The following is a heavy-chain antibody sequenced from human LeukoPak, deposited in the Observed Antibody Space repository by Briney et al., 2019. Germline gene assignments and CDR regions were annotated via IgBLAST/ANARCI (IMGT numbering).Heavy chain of an antibody. Sequence: SETLSLTCTVSGGSIGSNYWTWIRQPPGKGLEYIGYIYHTGATNYNPSLKSRVTISVDTSKNQFSLKMTSVTAADTAVYFCAKYGNSGWVIDNWGQGTLVTVSS. CDR2: IYHTGAT. CDR3: AKYGNSGWVIDN. V-gene: IGHV4-59*08. J-gene: IGHJ4*02. D-gene: IGHD6-19*01. CDR1: GGSIGSNY.